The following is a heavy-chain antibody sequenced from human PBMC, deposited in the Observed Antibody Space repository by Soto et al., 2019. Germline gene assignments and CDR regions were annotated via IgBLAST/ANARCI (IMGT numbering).Heavy chain of an antibody. Sequence: EVHLLQSGGGWVQPGGSLSLSCAASGFTFRNYALAWVRQAPGEGLEWVSSISGSGVRKYDADSVQGRLTISTDNSNNALSVQMNSLRFAKTAICYCAKDVTSMVRVVLPSPWGQGILVTVSS. V-gene: IGHV3-23*01. D-gene: IGHD3-10*01. CDR3: AKDVTSMVRVVLPSP. J-gene: IGHJ5*02. CDR1: GFTFRNYA. CDR2: ISGSGVRK.